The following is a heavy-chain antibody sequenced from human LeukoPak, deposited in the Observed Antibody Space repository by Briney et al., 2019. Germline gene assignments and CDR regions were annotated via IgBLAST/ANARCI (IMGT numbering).Heavy chain of an antibody. V-gene: IGHV4-59*01. D-gene: IGHD3-10*01. CDR3: ARDPMGVGAGYGMDV. CDR1: GGSISSYY. J-gene: IGHJ6*02. CDR2: IYYSGST. Sequence: SETLSLTCTVSGGSISSYYWSWIRQPPGKGLEWIGYIYYSGSTNYNPSLKSRVTISVDTSKNQFSLKLSSVTAADTAVYYCARDPMGVGAGYGMDVWGQGTTVAVSS.